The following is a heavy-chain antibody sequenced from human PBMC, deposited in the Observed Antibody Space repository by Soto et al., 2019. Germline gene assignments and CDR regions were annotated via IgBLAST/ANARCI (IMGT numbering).Heavy chain of an antibody. CDR3: ARGRKKRSFLAREWFDP. Sequence: LSLTCAVYGGSFSGYYWSWIRQPPGKGLEWIGEINHSGSTNYNPSLKSRVTISVDTSKNQFSLKLSSVTAADTAVYYCARGRKKRSFLAREWFDPWGQGTRVTVSS. CDR2: INHSGST. V-gene: IGHV4-34*01. D-gene: IGHD1-1*01. J-gene: IGHJ5*02. CDR1: GGSFSGYY.